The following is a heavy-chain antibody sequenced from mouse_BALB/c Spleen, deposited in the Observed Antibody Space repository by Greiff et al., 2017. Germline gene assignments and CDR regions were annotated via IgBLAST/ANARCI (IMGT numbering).Heavy chain of an antibody. CDR2: INPYNDGT. CDR1: GYTFTSYV. J-gene: IGHJ4*01. CDR3: AGFSYYYAMDY. V-gene: IGHV1-14*01. Sequence: EVQLQQSGPELVKPGASVKMSCKASGYTFTSYVMHWVKQKPGQGLEWIGYINPYNDGTKYNEKFKGKATLTSDKSSSTAYMELSSLTSEDSAVYYCAGFSYYYAMDYWGQGTSVTVSS.